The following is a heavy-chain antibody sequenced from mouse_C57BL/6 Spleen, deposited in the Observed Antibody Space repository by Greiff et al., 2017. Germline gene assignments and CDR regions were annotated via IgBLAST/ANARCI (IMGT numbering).Heavy chain of an antibody. CDR1: GYTFTDHT. CDR3: AREGDSWYYFDY. Sequence: VHLVESDAELVKPGASVKISCKVSGYTFTDHTIHWMKQRPEQGLEWIGYIYPRDGSTKYNEKFKGKATLTADKSSSTAYMQLNSLTSEDSAVYFCAREGDSWYYFDYWGQGTTLTVSS. V-gene: IGHV1-78*01. J-gene: IGHJ2*01. D-gene: IGHD3-2*01. CDR2: IYPRDGST.